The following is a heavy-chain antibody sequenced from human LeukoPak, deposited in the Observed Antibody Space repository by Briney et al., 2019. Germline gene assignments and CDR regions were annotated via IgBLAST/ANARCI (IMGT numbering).Heavy chain of an antibody. CDR1: GFTFSSYW. Sequence: PGGSLRLSCAASGFTFSSYWMSWVRQAPGKGREWVANIKQDGSEKYYVDSVKGRFTISRDNAKNSLYLQMNSLRAEDTAVYYCARGYLGSSSGWYPRVYWGQGTLVTVSS. J-gene: IGHJ4*02. CDR2: IKQDGSEK. CDR3: ARGYLGSSSGWYPRVY. V-gene: IGHV3-7*01. D-gene: IGHD6-19*01.